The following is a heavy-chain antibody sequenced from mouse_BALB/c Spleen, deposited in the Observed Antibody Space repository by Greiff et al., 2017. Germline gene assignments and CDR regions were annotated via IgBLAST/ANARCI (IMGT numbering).Heavy chain of an antibody. CDR3: TRPLRLPLYYAMDY. Sequence: QVQLQQPGAELVKPGASVKLSCKASGYTFTSYYMYWVKQRPGQGLEWIGGINPSNGGSNFNEKFKSKATLTVDKSSSTAYMQLSSLTSEDSAVYYCTRPLRLPLYYAMDYWGQGTSVTVSS. D-gene: IGHD1-2*01. CDR1: GYTFTSYY. V-gene: IGHV1S81*02. CDR2: INPSNGGS. J-gene: IGHJ4*01.